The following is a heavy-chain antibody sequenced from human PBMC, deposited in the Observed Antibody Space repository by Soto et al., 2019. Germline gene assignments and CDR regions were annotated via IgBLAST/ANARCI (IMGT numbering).Heavy chain of an antibody. CDR3: AKEISSASPSYYYYAMDV. Sequence: GSLRLSCAASGFTFSTYAMHWVRQAPGKGLEWVAVISYDGRNKYYADSVKGRLMISRDDSRDTLYLQMGSLRPEDTAVYYCAKEISSASPSYYYYAMDVWGQGTTVTVSS. D-gene: IGHD6-6*01. CDR1: GFTFSTYA. V-gene: IGHV3-30-3*01. CDR2: ISYDGRNK. J-gene: IGHJ6*02.